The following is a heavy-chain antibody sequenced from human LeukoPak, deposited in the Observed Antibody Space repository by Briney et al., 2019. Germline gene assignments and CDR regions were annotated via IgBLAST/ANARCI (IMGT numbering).Heavy chain of an antibody. J-gene: IGHJ3*02. V-gene: IGHV4-61*02. D-gene: IGHD5-24*01. CDR1: SGSINSDGYY. CDR2: VYSSGSA. CDR3: ARVYRKDVYNFGGFDI. Sequence: PSQTLSLTCTVSSGSINSDGYYWSWIRQPAGKGLEWIGRVYSSGSANYSPSLKSRVIISIDTSKNQFSLRLSSVTAADTAVYYCARVYRKDVYNFGGFDIWGQGTMVTVS.